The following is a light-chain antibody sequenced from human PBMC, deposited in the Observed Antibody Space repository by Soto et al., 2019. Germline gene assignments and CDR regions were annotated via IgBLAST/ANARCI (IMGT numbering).Light chain of an antibody. CDR1: SSDVGGYNY. Sequence: QSDLTQPSSVSGSPGQSVTISCTGTSSDVGGYNYVSWYQQHPGKAPKLMIYDVSKRPSGVPDRFSGSKSGNTASLTISGLQAEDEADYYCCSYAGSYTYVFGTGTKVTVL. CDR2: DVS. CDR3: CSYAGSYTYV. V-gene: IGLV2-11*01. J-gene: IGLJ1*01.